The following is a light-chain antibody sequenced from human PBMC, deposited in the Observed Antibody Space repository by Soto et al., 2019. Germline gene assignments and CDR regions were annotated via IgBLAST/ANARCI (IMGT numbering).Light chain of an antibody. J-gene: IGLJ1*01. CDR2: EVN. CDR1: SSDVGAYKH. CDR3: SSFAGSNNYV. Sequence: QSALTQPPSASGSLGQSVTISCTGTSSDVGAYKHVSWYQQHPGKAPKLMIYEVNKRPSGVPDRFSGSKSGNTASLTVSGLQAEDEADYYCSSFAGSNNYVFGTGTKVTVL. V-gene: IGLV2-8*01.